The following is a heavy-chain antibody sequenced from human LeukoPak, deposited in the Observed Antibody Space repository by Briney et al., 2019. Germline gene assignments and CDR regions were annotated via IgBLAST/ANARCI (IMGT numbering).Heavy chain of an antibody. V-gene: IGHV3-30*18. CDR1: GFTFSSYG. CDR2: ISYDGSNK. D-gene: IGHD2-21*02. Sequence: PGGSLRLSCAASGFTFSSYGMHGVRQAPGKGLEWVAVISYDGSNKYYADSVKGRFTISRDNSKNTLYLQMNSLRAEDTAVYYCAKDELHIVVVTAPDYWGQGTLVTVSS. CDR3: AKDELHIVVVTAPDY. J-gene: IGHJ4*02.